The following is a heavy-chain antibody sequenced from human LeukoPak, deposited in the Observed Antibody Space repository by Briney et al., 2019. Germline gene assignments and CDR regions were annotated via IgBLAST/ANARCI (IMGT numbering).Heavy chain of an antibody. Sequence: GASVKDSCKASGYTFTSYNMHWVRQAPGQGLEWMGIIHPVVGSSSYARQFQGRLTMTRDTSTSTVYMELSGLRSEDTAVYYCARRDLTIVISRGFVYWGQGTLVTVSS. V-gene: IGHV1-46*01. CDR2: IHPVVGSS. CDR3: ARRDLTIVISRGFVY. J-gene: IGHJ4*02. CDR1: GYTFTSYN. D-gene: IGHD4-11*01.